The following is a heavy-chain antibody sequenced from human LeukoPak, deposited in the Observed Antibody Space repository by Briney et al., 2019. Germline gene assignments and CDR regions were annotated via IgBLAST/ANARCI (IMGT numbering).Heavy chain of an antibody. Sequence: PGGSLRLSCAASGFTFSDYYMSWIRRAPGKGLEWVSYISSSGSTIYYADSVKGRFTISRDNAKNSLYLQMNSLRAEDTAVYYCARDQETTHYFDYWGQGTLVTVSS. J-gene: IGHJ4*02. CDR3: ARDQETTHYFDY. CDR1: GFTFSDYY. D-gene: IGHD4-17*01. CDR2: ISSSGSTI. V-gene: IGHV3-11*04.